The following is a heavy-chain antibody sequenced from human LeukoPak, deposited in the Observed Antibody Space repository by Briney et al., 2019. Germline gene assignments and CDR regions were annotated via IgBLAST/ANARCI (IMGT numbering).Heavy chain of an antibody. D-gene: IGHD5-12*01. J-gene: IGHJ4*02. V-gene: IGHV3-53*01. CDR3: ASDNPDSGYDYSGFDY. CDR2: IYSGGST. Sequence: PGGSLRLSCAASGFTVSSNYMSWVRQAPGKGLEWVPVIYSGGSTYYADSVKGRFTISRDNSKNTLYLQMNSLRAEDTAVYYCASDNPDSGYDYSGFDYWGQGTLVTVSS. CDR1: GFTVSSNY.